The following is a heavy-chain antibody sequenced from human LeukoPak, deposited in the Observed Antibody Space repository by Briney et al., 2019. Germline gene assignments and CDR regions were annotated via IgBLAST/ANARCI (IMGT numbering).Heavy chain of an antibody. CDR1: GGRLSRYY. CDR2: IFTDGST. J-gene: IGHJ4*02. CDR3: AREGGSYRGDFDY. Sequence: SETLSLPCTVSGGRLSRYYCSWIPEPPGKGLVWMGYIFTDGSTHYNPSLKSRVTIALDTSKNQFSLKLASVTHADTAVYYCAREGGSYRGDFDYWGQGTLVTVSS. V-gene: IGHV4-59*01. D-gene: IGHD1-26*01.